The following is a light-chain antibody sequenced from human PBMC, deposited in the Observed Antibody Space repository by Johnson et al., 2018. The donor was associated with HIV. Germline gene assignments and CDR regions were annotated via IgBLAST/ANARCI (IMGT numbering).Light chain of an antibody. J-gene: IGLJ1*01. CDR1: SSNIGNNY. V-gene: IGLV1-51*01. CDR3: GTWDSNLSGGLSV. CDR2: DNN. Sequence: QSALTQPPSVSAAPGQKVTISCSGSSSNIGNNYVSWYQHLPGTAPQLLIYDNNKRPSGIPDRFSGSKSGTSATLGITGLQTGDEAEYYCGTWDSNLSGGLSVFGSGTRVTVL.